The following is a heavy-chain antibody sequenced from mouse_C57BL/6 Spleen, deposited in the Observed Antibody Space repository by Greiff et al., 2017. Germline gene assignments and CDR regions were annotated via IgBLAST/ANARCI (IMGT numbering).Heavy chain of an antibody. D-gene: IGHD1-1*01. CDR2: INPSNGGT. CDR1: GYTFTSYW. Sequence: QVQLQQPGTELVKPGASVKLSCKASGYTFTSYWMHWVKQRPGQGLEWIGNINPSNGGTNYNEKFKSKATLTVDKSSSTAYMQLSSLTSEDSAVNYCARQAYYEYGYFDVWGTGTTVTVSS. CDR3: ARQAYYEYGYFDV. J-gene: IGHJ1*03. V-gene: IGHV1-53*01.